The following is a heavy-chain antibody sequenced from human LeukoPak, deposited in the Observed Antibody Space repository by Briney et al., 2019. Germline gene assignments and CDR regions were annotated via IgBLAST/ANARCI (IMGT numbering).Heavy chain of an antibody. D-gene: IGHD1-26*01. CDR3: ARNKAVGATSYYYYMDV. CDR1: GYTFSSYG. Sequence: ASVKVSCKGSGYTFSSYGLSWVRQAPGQGLEWMGWINAYNGHANYAQKFQGRVTITADKSTSTAYMELSSLRSEDTAVYYCARNKAVGATSYYYYMDVWGKGTTVTVSS. V-gene: IGHV1-18*01. CDR2: INAYNGHA. J-gene: IGHJ6*03.